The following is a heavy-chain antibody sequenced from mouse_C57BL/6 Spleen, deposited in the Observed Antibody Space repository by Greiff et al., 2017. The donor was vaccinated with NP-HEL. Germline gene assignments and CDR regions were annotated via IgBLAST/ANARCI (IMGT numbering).Heavy chain of an antibody. CDR3: ARGQTGTGAY. CDR2: IDPSDSYT. Sequence: VQLQQPGAELVKPGASVKLSCKASGYTFTSYWMQWVKQRPGQGLEWIGEIDPSDSYTNYNQKFKGKATLTVDTSSSTAYMQLSSLTSEDSAVYYCARGQTGTGAYWGQGTLVTVSA. D-gene: IGHD4-1*01. V-gene: IGHV1-50*01. CDR1: GYTFTSYW. J-gene: IGHJ3*01.